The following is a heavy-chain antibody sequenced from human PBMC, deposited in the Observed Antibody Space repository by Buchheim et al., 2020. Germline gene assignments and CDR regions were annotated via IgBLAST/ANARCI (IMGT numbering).Heavy chain of an antibody. Sequence: QVQLVQSGAAVKKPGSSVKFSCKASGGSFSSYAMSWVRQPPGQGLEWMGGIIPIFGTANYAQKFQGRVTITADESTSTAYMELSSLRSEDTAVYYCVRTEQLVSFYYYYYGMDVWGQGTT. CDR2: IIPIFGTA. CDR1: GGSFSSYA. J-gene: IGHJ6*02. V-gene: IGHV1-69*01. CDR3: VRTEQLVSFYYYYYGMDV. D-gene: IGHD6-6*01.